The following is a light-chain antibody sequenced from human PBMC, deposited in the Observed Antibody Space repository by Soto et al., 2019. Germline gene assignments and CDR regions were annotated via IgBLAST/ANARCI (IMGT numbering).Light chain of an antibody. CDR3: QHCDYLPI. CDR2: DAS. CDR1: HDITIF. V-gene: IGKV1-33*01. Sequence: DIQMTQSPSSLSASVGDRVTITCQASHDITIFLNWYQHKPGRAPKLLIYDASILEAGVPTRFSGSGSGTHFTFTISSLQPEDVATYYCQHCDYLPIFGPGTTVDFK. J-gene: IGKJ3*01.